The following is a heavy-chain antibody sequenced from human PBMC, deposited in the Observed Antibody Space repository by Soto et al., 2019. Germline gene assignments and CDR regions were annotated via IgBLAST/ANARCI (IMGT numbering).Heavy chain of an antibody. CDR1: GFTFDDYA. J-gene: IGHJ4*02. CDR2: ISSNSGNL. V-gene: IGHV3-9*01. Sequence: EVQLVESGGGLVQPGRSLRLSCAASGFTFDDYAMHWVRQGPGKGLEWVSSISSNSGNLGYADSVKGRFTISRDNAKNSLYLQMNSLRGEDTALYYCAKGASTTVFAFNDYWGQGTLVTVSS. CDR3: AKGASTTVFAFNDY. D-gene: IGHD4-17*01.